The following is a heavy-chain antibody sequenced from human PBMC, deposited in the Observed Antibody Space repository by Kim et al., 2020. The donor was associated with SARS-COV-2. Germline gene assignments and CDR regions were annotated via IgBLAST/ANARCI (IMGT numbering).Heavy chain of an antibody. CDR3: TRHEFVVVPAAEPYYYYGMDV. CDR1: GFTFSGSA. CDR2: IRSKANSYAT. V-gene: IGHV3-73*01. D-gene: IGHD2-2*01. Sequence: GGSLRLSCAASGFTFSGSAMHWVRQASGKGLEWVGRIRSKANSYATAYAASVKGRFTISRDDSKNTAYLQMNSLKTEDTAVYYCTRHEFVVVPAAEPYYYYGMDVWGQGTTVTVSS. J-gene: IGHJ6*02.